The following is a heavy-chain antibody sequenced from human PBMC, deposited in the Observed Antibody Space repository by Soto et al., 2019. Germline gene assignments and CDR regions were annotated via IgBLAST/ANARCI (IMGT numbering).Heavy chain of an antibody. D-gene: IGHD5-18*01. Sequence: QVQLQESGPGLVKPSQTLSLTCTVSGGSISSGDYYWNWIRQPPGKGLEWIGYIYFSGSTYYNPSLKSRVIISLDTSKNQFSLTLSSVTAADTAVYYCARELTGYRFGPGEVYWGQGTLVTVSS. CDR1: GGSISSGDYY. CDR3: ARELTGYRFGPGEVY. V-gene: IGHV4-30-4*01. J-gene: IGHJ4*02. CDR2: IYFSGST.